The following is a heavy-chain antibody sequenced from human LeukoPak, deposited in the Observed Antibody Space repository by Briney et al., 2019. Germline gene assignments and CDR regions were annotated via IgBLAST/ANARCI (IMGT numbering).Heavy chain of an antibody. CDR3: ARDRPGYYMDV. Sequence: SETLSLTCAVSGYSISSGYYWGWIRQPPGKGLEWIGSIYHSGSTYYNPSLKSRVTISVDTSKNQFSLKLSSVTAADTAVYYCARDRPGYYMDVWGKGTTVTVSS. V-gene: IGHV4-38-2*02. CDR1: GYSISSGYY. CDR2: IYHSGST. J-gene: IGHJ6*03.